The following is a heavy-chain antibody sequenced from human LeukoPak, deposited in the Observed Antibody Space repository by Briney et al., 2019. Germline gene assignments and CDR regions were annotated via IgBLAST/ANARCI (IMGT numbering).Heavy chain of an antibody. CDR3: ARWLSSSGNWFDP. J-gene: IGHJ5*02. V-gene: IGHV4-38-2*02. D-gene: IGHD6-13*01. Sequence: SSETLSLTCTVSGYSIRSGYYWGWIRQPPGKGLEWIGSIYHSGSTYYNPSLKSRVTISVDTSKNQFSLKLSSVTAADTAVYYCARWLSSSGNWFDPWGQGTLVTVSS. CDR1: GYSIRSGYY. CDR2: IYHSGST.